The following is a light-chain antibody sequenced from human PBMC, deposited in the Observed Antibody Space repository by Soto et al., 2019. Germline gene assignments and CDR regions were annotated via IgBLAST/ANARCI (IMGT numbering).Light chain of an antibody. CDR1: QAISSN. CDR2: SAS. J-gene: IGKJ1*01. Sequence: DIQLTQSPCFLSSSLGDRVTITCRASQAISSNLAWFQQRPGKAPTILLFSASTLRSGVPSRFSGSGSGTEFTLSISSLQAEDFATCLCQHIYSYPWTFGQGTKLEIK. V-gene: IGKV1-9*01. CDR3: QHIYSYPWT.